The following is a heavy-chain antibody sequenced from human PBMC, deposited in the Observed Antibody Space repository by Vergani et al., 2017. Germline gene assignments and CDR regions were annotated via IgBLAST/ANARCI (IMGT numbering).Heavy chain of an antibody. J-gene: IGHJ4*02. CDR1: GGSISSYY. V-gene: IGHV4-59*01. Sequence: QVQLQESGPGLVKPSETLSLTCTVSGGSISSYYWSWLRQPPGKELEWIGYIYYSENTNYHPSLKSRVTISVDTSKNQFSLKLTSVTAADTAVYYCARGGDYGTDYWGQGTLVTVSS. CDR3: ARGGDYGTDY. D-gene: IGHD4-17*01. CDR2: IYYSENT.